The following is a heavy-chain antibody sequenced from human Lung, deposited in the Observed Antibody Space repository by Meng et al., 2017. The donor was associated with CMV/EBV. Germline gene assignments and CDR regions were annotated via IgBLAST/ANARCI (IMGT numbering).Heavy chain of an antibody. CDR3: ARDHRTSIAAAGTVDY. V-gene: IGHV3-7*01. J-gene: IGHJ4*02. CDR2: IKEDATKR. Sequence: SCAASGFTFNNFWMTWVRQPPGKGLEWVANIKEDATKRYYVDSVKGRFTISRDNAKNSLYLQMNSLRAEDTAVYYCARDHRTSIAAAGTVDYWGQGTLVTVSS. CDR1: GFTFNNFW. D-gene: IGHD6-13*01.